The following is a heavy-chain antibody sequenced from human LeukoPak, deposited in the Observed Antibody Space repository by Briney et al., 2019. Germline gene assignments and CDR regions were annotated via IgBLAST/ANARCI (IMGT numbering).Heavy chain of an antibody. D-gene: IGHD5-12*01. J-gene: IGHJ4*02. Sequence: GGSLRLSCAAPGFSFSGYAMHWVRQAPGNGLEWVTVISYDGSAKYYSDSVKGRFTISRDNSKNTLYLQMNSLRAEDTAVYYCARTFWDKSNGYDYYFDYWGQGSLVTVSS. CDR1: GFSFSGYA. V-gene: IGHV3-30*04. CDR3: ARTFWDKSNGYDYYFDY. CDR2: ISYDGSAK.